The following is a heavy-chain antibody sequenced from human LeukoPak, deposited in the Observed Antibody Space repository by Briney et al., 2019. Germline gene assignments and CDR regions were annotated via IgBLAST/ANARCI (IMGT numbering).Heavy chain of an antibody. Sequence: EASVKVSCKASGYTFTSYGISWVRQAPGQGLEWMGWISGYNDNTNYAQSLQGRVTMTTDTSTTTGYMELRSLRFDDTAMYYCASHSSSRVSWIWGQGTMVTVSS. CDR2: ISGYNDNT. D-gene: IGHD6-13*01. V-gene: IGHV1-18*01. J-gene: IGHJ3*02. CDR3: ASHSSSRVSWI. CDR1: GYTFTSYG.